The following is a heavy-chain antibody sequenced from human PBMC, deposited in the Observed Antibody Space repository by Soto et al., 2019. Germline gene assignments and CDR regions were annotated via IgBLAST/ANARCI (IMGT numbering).Heavy chain of an antibody. V-gene: IGHV4-31*03. D-gene: IGHD3-22*01. J-gene: IGHJ4*02. CDR1: DGSIRSGGYY. Sequence: SETLSPTCTVSDGSIRSGGYYWSWIRQHPGKGLEWIGYIYDSGSTCYNPSLKSRVTISVDTSKNQFSLKLSSVTAAGTAVYYCARESTVTHDSSGYYYFDYWGQGTLVTVSS. CDR3: ARESTVTHDSSGYYYFDY. CDR2: IYDSGST.